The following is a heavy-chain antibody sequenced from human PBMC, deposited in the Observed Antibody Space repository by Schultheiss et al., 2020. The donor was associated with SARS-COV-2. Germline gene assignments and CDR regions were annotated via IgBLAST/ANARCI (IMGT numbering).Heavy chain of an antibody. CDR3: AKVGPYNSNWYLNWFDP. CDR2: IWYDGSNK. J-gene: IGHJ5*02. Sequence: GGSLRLSCAASGFTFSSYGMHWVRQAPGKGLEWVAVIWYDGSNKYYADSVKGQFTISRDNSKNTLYLHMNSLRAEDTALYYCAKVGPYNSNWYLNWFDPWGQGTLVTVSS. V-gene: IGHV3-33*06. D-gene: IGHD6-13*01. CDR1: GFTFSSYG.